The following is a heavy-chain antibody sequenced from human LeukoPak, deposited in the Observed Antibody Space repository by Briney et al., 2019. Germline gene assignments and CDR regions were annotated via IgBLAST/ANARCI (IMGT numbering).Heavy chain of an antibody. Sequence: PSETLSLTCAVYGGSFSGYYWSWIRQPPGKGLEWIGEINHSGSTNYNPSLKGRVTISVDTSKNQFSLKLSSVTAADTAVYYCARGRSSGYYKYYYYYYYMDVWGKGTTVTVSS. CDR3: ARGRSSGYYKYYYYYYYMDV. CDR2: INHSGST. V-gene: IGHV4-34*01. CDR1: GGSFSGYY. J-gene: IGHJ6*03. D-gene: IGHD3-22*01.